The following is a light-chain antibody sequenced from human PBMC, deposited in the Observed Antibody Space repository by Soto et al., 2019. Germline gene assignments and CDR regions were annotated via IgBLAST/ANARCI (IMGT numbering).Light chain of an antibody. CDR3: QQYKTYSWT. J-gene: IGKJ1*01. Sequence: DIQMTQSPSTLSASVGDRFTITCRASQSISSWLAWYQQKPGKXPKXXIYDASTLESGVPSRFRGSGSGTELTITISSLQPDDFATYYCQQYKTYSWTFGQGTKVDI. V-gene: IGKV1-5*01. CDR1: QSISSW. CDR2: DAS.